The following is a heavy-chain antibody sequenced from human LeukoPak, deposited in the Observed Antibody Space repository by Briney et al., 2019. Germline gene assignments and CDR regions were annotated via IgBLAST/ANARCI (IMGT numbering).Heavy chain of an antibody. D-gene: IGHD6-19*01. CDR1: GFTFSDYS. CDR2: ISWNSGSI. CDR3: AKDKSSGWGAFDY. J-gene: IGHJ4*02. Sequence: GGSLRLSCAASGFTFSDYSMNWVRQAPGKGLEWVSGISWNSGSIGYADSVKGRFTISRDNAKNSLYLQMNSLRAEDTALYYCAKDKSSGWGAFDYWGQGTLVTVSS. V-gene: IGHV3-9*01.